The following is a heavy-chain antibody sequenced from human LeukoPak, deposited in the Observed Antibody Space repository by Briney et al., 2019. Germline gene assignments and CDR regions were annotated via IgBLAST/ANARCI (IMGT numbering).Heavy chain of an antibody. CDR3: ARNTAEVVTAKWFDP. V-gene: IGHV4-38-2*01. J-gene: IGHJ5*02. CDR2: IYHSGST. Sequence: SETLSLTCAVSGYSISSGDYWGWIRQPPGKGLEWIGSIYHSGSTHYNPSLKSRVTISVDTSKNQFSLKLSSVTAADTAVYYCARNTAEVVTAKWFDPWGQGTLVTVSS. D-gene: IGHD2-21*02. CDR1: GYSISSGDY.